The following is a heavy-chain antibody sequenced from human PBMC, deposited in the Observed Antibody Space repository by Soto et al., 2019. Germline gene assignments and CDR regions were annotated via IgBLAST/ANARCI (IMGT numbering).Heavy chain of an antibody. D-gene: IGHD1-26*01. CDR1: GGSFSGYY. J-gene: IGHJ4*02. Sequence: SETLSLTCAVYGGSFSGYYWSWIRQPPGKGLEWIGEINHSGSTNYNPSLKSRVTISVDTSKNQFSLKLSSVTAADTAVYYCAKLRGGWGLLYYFDYWGQGTLVTVSS. CDR3: AKLRGGWGLLYYFDY. CDR2: INHSGST. V-gene: IGHV4-34*01.